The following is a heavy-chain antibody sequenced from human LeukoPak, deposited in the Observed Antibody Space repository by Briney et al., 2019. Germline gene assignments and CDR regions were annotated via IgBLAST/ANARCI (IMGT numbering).Heavy chain of an antibody. D-gene: IGHD3-10*01. Sequence: GGSLRLSCAASGFTFSGSAMHWVRQAYGKGLEWVGRIRSKVNSYATAYAASVKGGFTISRDDSKNTAYLQMNSLKTEDTAVYYCTRHDDSGTYYLGYWGQGTLVTVSS. CDR1: GFTFSGSA. J-gene: IGHJ4*02. CDR3: TRHDDSGTYYLGY. V-gene: IGHV3-73*01. CDR2: IRSKVNSYAT.